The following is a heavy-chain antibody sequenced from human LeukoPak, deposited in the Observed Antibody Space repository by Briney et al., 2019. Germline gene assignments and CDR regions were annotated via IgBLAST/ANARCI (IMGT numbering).Heavy chain of an antibody. Sequence: ASVKVSCKASGYTFTSYYMHWVRQAPGQGLEWMGIINPSGGSTSYAQKFQGRVTMTRDMSTSTAYMELSSLRSEDTAVYYCARGNLVTDGDYWGQGTLVTVSS. D-gene: IGHD3-9*01. CDR1: GYTFTSYY. V-gene: IGHV1-46*01. CDR3: ARGNLVTDGDY. J-gene: IGHJ4*02. CDR2: INPSGGST.